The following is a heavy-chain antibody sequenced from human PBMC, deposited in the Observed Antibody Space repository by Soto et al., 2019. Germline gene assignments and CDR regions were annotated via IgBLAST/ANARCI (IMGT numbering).Heavy chain of an antibody. Sequence: EVQLLESGGGLVQPGGSLRLSCAASGFTFNNYAITWVRQAPGKGLEWVSTSSGSDDSTYYADPVKGRLTISRDNSKNALYLQMSSLRAEDTALYYCVKDWTGDTCPCMDVWGQGTTVTVSS. J-gene: IGHJ6*01. CDR2: SSGSDDST. CDR3: VKDWTGDTCPCMDV. V-gene: IGHV3-23*01. D-gene: IGHD2-8*02. CDR1: GFTFNNYA.